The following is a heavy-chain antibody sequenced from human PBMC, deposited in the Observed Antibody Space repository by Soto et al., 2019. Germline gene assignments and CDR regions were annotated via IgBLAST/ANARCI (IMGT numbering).Heavy chain of an antibody. D-gene: IGHD2-2*01. CDR3: ARLVIVPAAMSDYYMDV. CDR2: IHSSGST. CDR1: GVSISKSSYY. V-gene: IGHV4-39*01. J-gene: IGHJ6*03. Sequence: QLQVEESGPGLVKPSETLSLSCTVSGVSISKSSYYWGWIRQPPGRGLEWIGSIHSSGSTSYNPSLENRVTMSVDTSKNQFSLRLNSVTAADTAVYYCARLVIVPAAMSDYYMDVWGKGATVTVSS.